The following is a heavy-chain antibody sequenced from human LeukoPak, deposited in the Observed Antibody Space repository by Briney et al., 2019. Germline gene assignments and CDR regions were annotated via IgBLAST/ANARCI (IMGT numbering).Heavy chain of an antibody. V-gene: IGHV4-59*01. CDR2: IFYSGTT. J-gene: IGHJ6*02. D-gene: IGHD1-1*01. CDR1: PGSITGYY. Sequence: SETLSLTCNVSPGSITGYYFTWIRQPPGKGLEWIGYIFYSGTTKYSPSLKSRLTIPLDTSKNQVSLRLTSVTAADTAVYYCARDSGGPYYYYYGMDVWGRGTTVTVSS. CDR3: ARDSGGPYYYYYGMDV.